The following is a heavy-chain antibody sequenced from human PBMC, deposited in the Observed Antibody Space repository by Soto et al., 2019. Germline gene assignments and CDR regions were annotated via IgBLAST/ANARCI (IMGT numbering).Heavy chain of an antibody. D-gene: IGHD6-13*01. CDR3: ARPYSSSWENWFDP. Sequence: PSETLSLTCPVSGGSVSSNTYHWSWIRQPPGKGLEWIGHIFYSGSTSYNPSLKSRVNISGDKSISTAYLQWSSLKASDTAMYYCARPYSSSWENWFDPWGQGTLVTVSS. CDR2: IFYSGST. CDR1: GGSVSSNTYH. J-gene: IGHJ5*02. V-gene: IGHV4-61*05.